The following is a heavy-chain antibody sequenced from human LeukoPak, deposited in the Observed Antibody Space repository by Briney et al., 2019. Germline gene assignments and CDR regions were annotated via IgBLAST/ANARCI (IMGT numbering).Heavy chain of an antibody. Sequence: ASVKVSCKDSGYTLPGYYMHCVRQAPGQGLEWMGWINPNSGGTNYAQKFQGRVTMTRDTSISTAYMELSRLRSDDTAVYYCARDALRNRHWGAWFDPWGQGTLVTVSS. CDR2: INPNSGGT. V-gene: IGHV1-2*02. CDR1: GYTLPGYY. CDR3: ARDALRNRHWGAWFDP. J-gene: IGHJ5*02. D-gene: IGHD7-27*01.